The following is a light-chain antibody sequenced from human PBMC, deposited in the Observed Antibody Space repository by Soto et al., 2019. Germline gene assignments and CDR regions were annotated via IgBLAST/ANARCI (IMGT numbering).Light chain of an antibody. CDR1: QSVLYSSNNKNY. Sequence: DIVMTQSPDSLAVSLGERATINCESSQSVLYSSNNKNYLAWYQQKPGQPPKLLIYWASTRESGVPDRFSGSGSGTDFTLTISSLQAEDVAVYYCQQYYSTLYTFDQGTKLEIK. CDR3: QQYYSTLYT. J-gene: IGKJ2*01. V-gene: IGKV4-1*01. CDR2: WAS.